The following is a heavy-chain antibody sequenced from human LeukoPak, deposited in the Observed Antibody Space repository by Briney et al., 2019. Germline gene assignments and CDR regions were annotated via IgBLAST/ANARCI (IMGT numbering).Heavy chain of an antibody. Sequence: GESLKISCKGSGYSFTSYWIGWVRQMPGKGLEWMGIIYPGDSDTRYSPSFQGQVTISADKPISTAYLQWSSLKASDTAMYYCASRYCSSTSCYGGFDYWGQGTLVTVSS. CDR1: GYSFTSYW. J-gene: IGHJ4*02. V-gene: IGHV5-51*04. D-gene: IGHD2-2*01. CDR2: IYPGDSDT. CDR3: ASRYCSSTSCYGGFDY.